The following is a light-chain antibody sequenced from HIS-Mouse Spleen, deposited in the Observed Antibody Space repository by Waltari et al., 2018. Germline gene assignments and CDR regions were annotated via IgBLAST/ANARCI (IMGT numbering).Light chain of an antibody. Sequence: AIQLTQPPSSLSPSVRDRVTITCRASHGISSALAWYQQKPGKAPKLLIYDASSLESGVPSRFSGSGSGTDFTLTISSLQPEDFATYYCQQFNSYPYSTFGGGTKVEIK. CDR1: HGISSA. V-gene: IGKV1-13*02. J-gene: IGKJ4*01. CDR2: DAS. CDR3: QQFNSYPYST.